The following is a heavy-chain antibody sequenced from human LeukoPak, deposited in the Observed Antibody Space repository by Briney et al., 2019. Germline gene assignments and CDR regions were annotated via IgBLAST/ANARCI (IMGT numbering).Heavy chain of an antibody. J-gene: IGHJ4*02. V-gene: IGHV3-33*01. CDR1: GFXFSSYG. D-gene: IGHD3-10*01. CDR3: AREGGMVRGVFDY. CDR2: IWYDGSNK. Sequence: GGSLRLSCAASGFXFSSYGMHWVRQAPGKGLEWVAVIWYDGSNKYYADSVKGRFTISRDNSKNTLYLQMNSLRAEDTAVYYCAREGGMVRGVFDYWGQGILVTVSS.